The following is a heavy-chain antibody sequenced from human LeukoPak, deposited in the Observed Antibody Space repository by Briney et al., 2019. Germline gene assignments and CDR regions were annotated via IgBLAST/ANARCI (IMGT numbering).Heavy chain of an antibody. Sequence: PGGSLRLSCAASVFTFCSYSMNWVRQAPWKGLEWVSSISSSDNYVYYADSVKGRFTISRDNAKNSLYLQMNSLRAEDTAVYYCARVLGMNFDYWGQGTLVTVSS. CDR1: VFTFCSYS. V-gene: IGHV3-21*01. J-gene: IGHJ4*02. CDR3: ARVLGMNFDY. CDR2: ISSSDNYV. D-gene: IGHD7-27*01.